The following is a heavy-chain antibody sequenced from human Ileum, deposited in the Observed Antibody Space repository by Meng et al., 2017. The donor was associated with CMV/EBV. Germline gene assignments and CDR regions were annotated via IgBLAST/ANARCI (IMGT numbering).Heavy chain of an antibody. J-gene: IGHJ4*02. V-gene: IGHV3-23*01. CDR2: ISGSGGST. CDR3: AKVWYFLGIAAAGTPGDSDY. D-gene: IGHD6-13*01. CDR1: GFTFSSYA. Sequence: GGSLRLSCAASGFTFSSYAMSWVRQAPGKGLEWVSAISGSGGSTYYADSVKGRFTISRDNSKNTLYLQMNSLRAEDTAVYYCAKVWYFLGIAAAGTPGDSDYWGQGTLVTVSS.